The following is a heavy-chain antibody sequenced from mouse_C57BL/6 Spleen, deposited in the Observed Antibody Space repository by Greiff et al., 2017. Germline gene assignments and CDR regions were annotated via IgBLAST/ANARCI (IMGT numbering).Heavy chain of an antibody. CDR2: INPNNGGT. V-gene: IGHV1-26*01. CDR3: ARWDGPYYFDY. J-gene: IGHJ2*01. Sequence: EVKLQQSGPELVKPGASVKISCKASGYTFTDYYMNWVKQSHGKSLEWIGDINPNNGGTSYNQKFKGKATLTVDKSSSTAYMELRILTSEDSAVYYCARWDGPYYFDYWGQGTTLTVSS. CDR1: GYTFTDYY. D-gene: IGHD4-1*01.